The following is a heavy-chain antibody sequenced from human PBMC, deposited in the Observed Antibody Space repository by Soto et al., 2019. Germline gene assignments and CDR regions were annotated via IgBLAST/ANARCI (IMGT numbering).Heavy chain of an antibody. CDR3: ARVLKGIAAAGTFKYYYYGMDV. Sequence: ASVTVSCTASGYTFTSYYMHWVRQAPGQGLEWMGIINPSGGSTSYAQKFQGRVTMTRDTSTSTVYMELSSLRSEDTAVYYCARVLKGIAAAGTFKYYYYGMDVWGQGTTVTSP. V-gene: IGHV1-46*01. CDR2: INPSGGST. J-gene: IGHJ6*02. CDR1: GYTFTSYY. D-gene: IGHD6-13*01.